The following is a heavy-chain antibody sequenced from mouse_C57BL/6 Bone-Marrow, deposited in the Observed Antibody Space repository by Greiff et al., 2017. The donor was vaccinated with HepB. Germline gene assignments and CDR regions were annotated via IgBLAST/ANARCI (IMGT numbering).Heavy chain of an antibody. V-gene: IGHV1-82*01. CDR2: IYPGDGDT. CDR1: GYAFSSSW. CDR3: ARLGKGYFDV. Sequence: QVHVKQSGPELVKPGASVKISCKASGYAFSSSWMNWVKQRPGKGLEWIGRIYPGDGDTNYNGKFKGKATLTADKSSSTAYMQLSSLTSEDSAVYFCARLGKGYFDVWGTGTTVTVSS. J-gene: IGHJ1*03.